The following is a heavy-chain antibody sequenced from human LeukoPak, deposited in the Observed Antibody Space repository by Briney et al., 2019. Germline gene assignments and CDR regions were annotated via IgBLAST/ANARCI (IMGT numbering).Heavy chain of an antibody. CDR3: AKQGAVAGDFDY. Sequence: SGGSLRLSCAASGFTFSSYSMNWVRQAPGKGLEWVSGISGSGGSTYYADSVKGRFTISRDNSKNTVYLQMNSLRAEDTAGYYCAKQGAVAGDFDYWGQGTLVTVSS. V-gene: IGHV3-23*01. J-gene: IGHJ4*02. D-gene: IGHD6-19*01. CDR1: GFTFSSYS. CDR2: ISGSGGST.